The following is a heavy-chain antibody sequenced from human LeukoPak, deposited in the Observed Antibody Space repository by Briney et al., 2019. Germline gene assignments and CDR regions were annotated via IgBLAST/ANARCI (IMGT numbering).Heavy chain of an antibody. D-gene: IGHD3-10*01. CDR1: GYTFTSYG. Sequence: ASVKVSCKASGYTFTSYGISWVRQAPGQGLEWMGWISAYNGNTNYAQKLQGRVTMTTDTSTSTAYMELRSLRSDDTAVYYCARDRFSGSYYKSSNWFDPWGQGTLVTVSS. CDR3: ARDRFSGSYYKSSNWFDP. J-gene: IGHJ5*02. CDR2: ISAYNGNT. V-gene: IGHV1-18*01.